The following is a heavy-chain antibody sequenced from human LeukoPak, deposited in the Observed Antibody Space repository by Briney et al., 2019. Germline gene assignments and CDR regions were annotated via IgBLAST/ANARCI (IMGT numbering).Heavy chain of an antibody. CDR1: GFTFTNTW. CDR3: ATDRSSGWNDRDF. V-gene: IGHV3-15*01. J-gene: IGHJ1*01. D-gene: IGHD6-19*01. Sequence: KAGGSLRLSCIASGFTFTNTWMSWVRQAPGKGLEWVGRIKGQADGGTTDYAPPVRGRFSISIDDSETTLYLQMSGLKIGDTALYYCATDRSSGWNDRDFWGHGILVTVSS. CDR2: IKGQADGGTT.